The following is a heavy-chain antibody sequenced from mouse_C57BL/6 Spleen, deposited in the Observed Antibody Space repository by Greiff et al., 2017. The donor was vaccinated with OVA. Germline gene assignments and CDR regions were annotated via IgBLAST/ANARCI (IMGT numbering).Heavy chain of an antibody. CDR3: ARSDYYGSSDGDY. J-gene: IGHJ2*01. V-gene: IGHV1-55*01. D-gene: IGHD1-1*01. CDR1: GYTFTSYW. Sequence: VQLQQPGAELVKPGASVKMSCKASGYTFTSYWITWVKQRPGQGLEWIGDIYPGSGSTNYNEKFKSKATLTVDTSSSTAYMQLSSLTSEDSAVYYCARSDYYGSSDGDYEGQGTTLTDSA. CDR2: IYPGSGST.